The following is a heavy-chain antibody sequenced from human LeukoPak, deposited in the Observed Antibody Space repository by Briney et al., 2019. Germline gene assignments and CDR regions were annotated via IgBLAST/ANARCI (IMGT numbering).Heavy chain of an antibody. J-gene: IGHJ4*02. V-gene: IGHV3-30*02. Sequence: PPGGSLRLSCTTSGFSFRDYGMHWVRQASGKGLELVAFIQYDGNNIYYADSVKGRFAISRDDSKNTLYLEMNSLRAEDTAMYFCVRDVGAVRGEVYFDYWGQGTLVTVSS. D-gene: IGHD3-10*01. CDR3: VRDVGAVRGEVYFDY. CDR2: IQYDGNNI. CDR1: GFSFRDYG.